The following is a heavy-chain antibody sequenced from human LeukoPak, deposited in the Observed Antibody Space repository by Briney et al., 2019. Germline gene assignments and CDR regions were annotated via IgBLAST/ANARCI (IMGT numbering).Heavy chain of an antibody. CDR1: GYTFTSYA. J-gene: IGHJ4*02. V-gene: IGHV1-3*01. CDR3: ARDRYCTNGVCSYYFDY. CDR2: INAGNGNT. Sequence: ASVKVSCKASGYTFTSYAMHWVRQAPGQRLEWMGWINAGNGNTKYSQKFQGRVTITRGTSASTAYMELSSLRSEDTAVYYCARDRYCTNGVCSYYFDYWGQGTLVTVSS. D-gene: IGHD2-8*01.